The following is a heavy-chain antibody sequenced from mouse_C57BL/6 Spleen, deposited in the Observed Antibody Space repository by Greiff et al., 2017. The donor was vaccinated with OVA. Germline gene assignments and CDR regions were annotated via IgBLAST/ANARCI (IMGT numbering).Heavy chain of an antibody. J-gene: IGHJ4*01. D-gene: IGHD4-1*01. V-gene: IGHV1-50*01. CDR2: IDPSDSYT. CDR1: GYTFTSYW. CDR3: ARKLGLYYAMDY. Sequence: VQLQQPGAELVKPGASVKLSCKASGYTFTSYWMQWVKQRPGQGLEWIGEIDPSDSYTNYNQKFKGKATLTVDTSSSTAYMPLSSLTSEDSAVYYCARKLGLYYAMDYWGQGTSVTVSS.